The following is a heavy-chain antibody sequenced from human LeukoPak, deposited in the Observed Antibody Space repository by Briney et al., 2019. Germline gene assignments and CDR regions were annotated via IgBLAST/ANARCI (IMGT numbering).Heavy chain of an antibody. CDR1: GFTFTTYA. CDR3: ARLSGTSGTTSRVLHY. V-gene: IGHV3-23*01. D-gene: IGHD1-1*01. CDR2: ISGSGDAT. Sequence: PGGSLRLSCAASGFTFTTYAMIWVRRAPGKGLEWVSAISGSGDATYYADSVKGRFTISRDNSENTVYLQVNSVRAVDTAVYYCARLSGTSGTTSRVLHYWGQGALVTVSS. J-gene: IGHJ4*02.